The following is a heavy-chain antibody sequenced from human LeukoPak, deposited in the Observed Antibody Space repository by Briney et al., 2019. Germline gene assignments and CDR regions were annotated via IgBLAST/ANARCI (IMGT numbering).Heavy chain of an antibody. Sequence: ASVKVSCKASGGTFSSYAISWVRQAPGQGLEWMGWINPNSGGTNYAQKFQGRVTMTRDTSISTAYMELSRLRSDDTAVYYCARDRNYDFWSGQDAFDIWGQGTMVTVSS. V-gene: IGHV1-2*02. CDR3: ARDRNYDFWSGQDAFDI. D-gene: IGHD3-3*01. CDR1: GGTFSSYA. J-gene: IGHJ3*02. CDR2: INPNSGGT.